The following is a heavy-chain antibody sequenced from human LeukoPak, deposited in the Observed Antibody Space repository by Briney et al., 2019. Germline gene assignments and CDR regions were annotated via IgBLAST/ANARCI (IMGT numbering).Heavy chain of an antibody. CDR3: ARHEGKLWFGETAMNY. CDR1: GGCLSSYS. CDR2: MSYSGTT. J-gene: IGHJ4*02. Sequence: SETLSLTCTVSGGCLSSYSWSWVRQPPGKGLEWMAYMSYSGTTNYNPSLKSRVTISVDTSKKQFSLKLSSVTAADTAVYYCARHEGKLWFGETAMNYWGQGTLVTVSS. V-gene: IGHV4-59*08. D-gene: IGHD3-10*01.